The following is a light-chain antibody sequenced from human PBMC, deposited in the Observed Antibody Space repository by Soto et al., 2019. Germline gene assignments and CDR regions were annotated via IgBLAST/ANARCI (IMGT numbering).Light chain of an antibody. CDR1: SSNIGSHI. J-gene: IGLJ1*01. Sequence: QSTLAEPPSASVTPGHRVTISCSGSSSNIGSHIVNWYQQLPGAAPKLRIYSNNQRPSGVPDRFSGSKSGTSASLAISGLQSEDEADYYCAAWDDSLNDMFRPGTRSPS. V-gene: IGLV1-44*01. CDR3: AAWDDSLNDM. CDR2: SNN.